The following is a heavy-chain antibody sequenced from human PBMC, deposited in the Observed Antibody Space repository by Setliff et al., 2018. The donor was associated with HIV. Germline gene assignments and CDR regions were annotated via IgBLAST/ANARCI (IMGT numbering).Heavy chain of an antibody. J-gene: IGHJ3*02. CDR1: GSSISNGYY. D-gene: IGHD6-19*01. Sequence: SSETLSLTCAVSGSSISNGYYWGWIRQPPGKGLEWIGSIYHSGSTYYNPSLKSRVTISVDTSKNQFSLKLSSVTAADTAVYHCARRNSGWYDAFDIWGQGTMVTVSS. CDR3: ARRNSGWYDAFDI. V-gene: IGHV4-38-2*01. CDR2: IYHSGST.